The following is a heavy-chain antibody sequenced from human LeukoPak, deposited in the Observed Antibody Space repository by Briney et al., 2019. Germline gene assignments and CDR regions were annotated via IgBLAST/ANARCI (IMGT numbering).Heavy chain of an antibody. V-gene: IGHV3-7*01. D-gene: IGHD3-10*01. Sequence: EGSLRLSCAAPGFSLSNYWMSWVRQAPGKGLEWVANINQDGSDKYYVDSVMGRFTIPKDNAKNSVYLQMNSLRPEDTAIYYCAWYGVTHGLDVWGQGTTVTVSS. CDR1: GFSLSNYW. CDR2: INQDGSDK. CDR3: AWYGVTHGLDV. J-gene: IGHJ6*02.